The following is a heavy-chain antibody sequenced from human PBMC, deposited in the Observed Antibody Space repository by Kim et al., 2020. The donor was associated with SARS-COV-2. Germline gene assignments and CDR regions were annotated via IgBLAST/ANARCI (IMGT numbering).Heavy chain of an antibody. J-gene: IGHJ6*02. CDR3: ARVPQAVAGFYYYYYGMDV. V-gene: IGHV4-30-4*01. D-gene: IGHD6-19*01. CDR1: GGSIRSGDYY. CDR2: IYYSGST. Sequence: SETLSLTCTVSGGSIRSGDYYWSWIRQPPGKGLEWIGYIYYSGSTYYNPSLKSRVTISVDTSKNQFSLKLTSVTAADTAVYYCARVPQAVAGFYYYYYGMDVWGQGTTGTVSS.